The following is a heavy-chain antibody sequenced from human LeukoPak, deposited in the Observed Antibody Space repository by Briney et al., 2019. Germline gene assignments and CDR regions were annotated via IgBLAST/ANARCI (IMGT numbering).Heavy chain of an antibody. CDR3: ARDKAVTTELTQYFQH. D-gene: IGHD4-11*01. CDR1: GYTFTSYY. Sequence: ASVKVSCKASGYTFTSYYMHWVRQAPGQGLEWMGIINPSGGSTSYAQKFQGRVTMTRDTSTSTVYMELSSLRSEDTAVYYCARDKAVTTELTQYFQHWGQGTLVIVSS. CDR2: INPSGGST. J-gene: IGHJ1*01. V-gene: IGHV1-46*01.